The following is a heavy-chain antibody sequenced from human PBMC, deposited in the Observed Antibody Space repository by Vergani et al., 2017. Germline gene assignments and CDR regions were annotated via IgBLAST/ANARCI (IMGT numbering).Heavy chain of an antibody. D-gene: IGHD6-19*01. CDR1: GFTFIMPA. V-gene: IGHV3-23*01. Sequence: EVQLLESGGDLVQPGGSLRLSCAAYGFTFIMPAMSWVRQAPGKGLEWVSTLSASDRRTHYADSVKGRFTISRDISKNPLFLHMNSLRPEDTAVYYCAKVGRSEVAGTFGAFDIWGQGTMVTVSS. J-gene: IGHJ3*02. CDR2: LSASDRRT. CDR3: AKVGRSEVAGTFGAFDI.